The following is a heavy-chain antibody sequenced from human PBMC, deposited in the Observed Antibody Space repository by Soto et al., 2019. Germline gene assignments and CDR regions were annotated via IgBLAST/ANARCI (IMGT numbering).Heavy chain of an antibody. CDR2: ISGSSSHI. V-gene: IGHV3-21*01. CDR3: ARVEFSSSSANF. CDR1: GFPFSTYT. D-gene: IGHD6-6*01. J-gene: IGHJ4*02. Sequence: GGSLRLSCAASGFPFSTYTMNWVRQAPGKGLEWVSSISGSSSHIYYTDSVKGRFTISRDNAKKSLYLQMNSLRAEDTAVYYCARVEFSSSSANFWGQGTLVTVSS.